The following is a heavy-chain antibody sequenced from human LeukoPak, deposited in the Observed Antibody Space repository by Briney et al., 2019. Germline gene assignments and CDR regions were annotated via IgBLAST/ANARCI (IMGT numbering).Heavy chain of an antibody. Sequence: GGSLRLSCAASGFTLSSYWMSWVRQAPGKGLEWVANIKQDGSEKYYVDSVKGRFTISRDNAKNSLYLQMNSLRAEDTAVYYCARDVRYGSPFDPWGQGTLVTVSS. CDR3: ARDVRYGSPFDP. V-gene: IGHV3-7*01. CDR2: IKQDGSEK. J-gene: IGHJ5*02. D-gene: IGHD3-9*01. CDR1: GFTLSSYW.